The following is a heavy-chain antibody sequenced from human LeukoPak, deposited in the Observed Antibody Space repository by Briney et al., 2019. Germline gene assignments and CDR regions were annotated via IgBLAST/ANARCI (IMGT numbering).Heavy chain of an antibody. CDR2: ISNSGAST. V-gene: IGHV3-21*01. CDR1: GFTFSSYS. Sequence: GESLRLSCVASGFTFSSYSMNWVRQAPGKGLEWVSSISNSGASTDYADSVKGRFTISRDNAKNSLYLQMTSLRAEDTAVYYCARESRRYGSGSYPPDYWGRGTLVTVSS. D-gene: IGHD3-10*01. J-gene: IGHJ4*02. CDR3: ARESRRYGSGSYPPDY.